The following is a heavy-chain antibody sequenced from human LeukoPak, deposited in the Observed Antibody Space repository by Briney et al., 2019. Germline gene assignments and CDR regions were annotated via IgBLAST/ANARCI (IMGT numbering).Heavy chain of an antibody. CDR3: AKVAAGSFHYYYGMDV. CDR2: ISGSGGST. Sequence: GGSLRLSCAASGFTFSSYAVSWVRQAPGKGLEWVSAISGSGGSTYYADSVKGRFTISRDNSKNTLYLQMNSLRAEDTAVYYCAKVAAGSFHYYYGMDVWGQGATVTVSS. CDR1: GFTFSSYA. V-gene: IGHV3-23*01. J-gene: IGHJ6*02.